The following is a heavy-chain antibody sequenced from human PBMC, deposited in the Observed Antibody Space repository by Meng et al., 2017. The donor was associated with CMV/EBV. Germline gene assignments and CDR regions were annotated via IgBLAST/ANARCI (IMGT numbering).Heavy chain of an antibody. CDR2: IIPILGIA. V-gene: IGHV1-69*10. CDR1: GYTFTSYD. J-gene: IGHJ3*02. Sequence: SVKVSCKASGYTFTSYDINWVRQATGQGLEWMGGIIPILGIANYAQKFQGRVTITADKSTSTAYMELSSLRSEDTAVYYCAREGTYSGSSRAAFDIWGQGTMVTVSS. CDR3: AREGTYSGSSRAAFDI. D-gene: IGHD1-26*01.